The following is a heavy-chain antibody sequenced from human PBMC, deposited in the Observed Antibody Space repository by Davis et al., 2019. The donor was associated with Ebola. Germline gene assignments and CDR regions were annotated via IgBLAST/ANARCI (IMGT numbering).Heavy chain of an antibody. CDR3: ARGLYWPNYYYYGMDV. J-gene: IGHJ6*02. CDR1: GYSFTSYW. Sequence: GESLKISCKGSGYSFTSYWIGWVRQMPGKGLEWMGIIYPGDSDTRYSPSFQGQVTISADKSISTAYLQWSSLKASDTAVYYCARGLYWPNYYYYGMDVWGQGTTVTVSS. V-gene: IGHV5-51*01. D-gene: IGHD2-8*02. CDR2: IYPGDSDT.